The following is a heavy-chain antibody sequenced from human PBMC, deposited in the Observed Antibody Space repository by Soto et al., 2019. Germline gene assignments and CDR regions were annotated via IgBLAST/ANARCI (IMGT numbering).Heavy chain of an antibody. Sequence: QVQLQESGPGLVKPSETLSLTCTVSGGSISSYYWSWIRQPPGMGLEWIGYIYYSGSTNYNPSLKRRVNISVDTSKNQFSLKLSSVTAADTAVYYCARSRIVATKRSYYYGIDVWGQGTTVTVSS. CDR3: ARSRIVATKRSYYYGIDV. J-gene: IGHJ6*02. V-gene: IGHV4-59*01. CDR1: GGSISSYY. CDR2: IYYSGST. D-gene: IGHD5-12*01.